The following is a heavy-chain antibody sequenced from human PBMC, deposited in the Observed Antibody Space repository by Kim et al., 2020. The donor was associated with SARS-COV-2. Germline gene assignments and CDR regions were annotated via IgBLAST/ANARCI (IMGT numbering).Heavy chain of an antibody. D-gene: IGHD3-10*01. CDR3: GDYHGAGSHFSY. Sequence: HNADSVMVRFTISRDNSKNMLYLQIDSLRAEDPAVYYCGDYHGAGSHFSYWGQGTLVTVSS. V-gene: IGHV3-23*05. J-gene: IGHJ4*02.